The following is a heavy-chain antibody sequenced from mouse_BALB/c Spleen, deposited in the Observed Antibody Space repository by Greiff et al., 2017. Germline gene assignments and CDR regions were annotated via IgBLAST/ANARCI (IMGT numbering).Heavy chain of an antibody. CDR2: IDPENGDT. J-gene: IGHJ2*01. CDR1: GFNIKDYY. Sequence: EVQLHQSGAELVRSGASVKLSCTASGFNIKDYYMHWVKQRPEQGLEWIGWIDPENGDTEYAPKFQGKATMTADTSSNTAYLQLSSLTSEDTAVYYCNGNDVYTLWGQGTTLTVSS. D-gene: IGHD2-3*01. CDR3: NGNDVYTL. V-gene: IGHV14-4*02.